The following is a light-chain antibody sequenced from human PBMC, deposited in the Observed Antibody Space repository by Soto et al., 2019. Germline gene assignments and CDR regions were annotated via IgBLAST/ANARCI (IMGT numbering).Light chain of an antibody. V-gene: IGKV3-15*01. CDR3: QQYNNWPPMYT. CDR1: QSVSSN. J-gene: IGKJ2*01. CDR2: GAY. Sequence: EIVLTQSPATLSVSPGERATLSCRASQSVSSNLAWYQQKPGQAPRLLIYGAYTRATGIPARFSGSGSATEFTLTISSLQSEDFAVYYCQQYNNWPPMYTFGQGTKLEIK.